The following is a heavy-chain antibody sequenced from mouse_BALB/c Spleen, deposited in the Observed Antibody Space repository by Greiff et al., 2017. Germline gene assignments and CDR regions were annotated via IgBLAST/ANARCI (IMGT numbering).Heavy chain of an antibody. D-gene: IGHD1-1*01. CDR2: ISSGGSYT. CDR1: GFTFSSYT. V-gene: IGHV5-6-4*01. CDR3: TREGYYYGSSYCFDY. J-gene: IGHJ2*01. Sequence: DVMLVESGGGLVKPGGSLKLSCAASGFTFSSYTMSWVRQTPEKRLEWVATISSGGSYTYYPDSVKGRFTISRDNAKNTLYLQMSSLKSEDTAMYYCTREGYYYGSSYCFDYWGQGTTLTVSS.